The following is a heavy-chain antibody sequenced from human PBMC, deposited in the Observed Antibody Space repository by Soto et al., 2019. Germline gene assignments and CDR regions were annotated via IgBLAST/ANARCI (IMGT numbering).Heavy chain of an antibody. D-gene: IGHD3-22*01. CDR2: IIPIFGTA. CDR1: GGTFSSYA. Sequence: QVQLVQSGAEVQKPGSSVKVSCKASGGTFSSYAISWVRQAPGQGLEWMGGIIPIFGTANYAQKFQGRVTITADESTSTAYMELSSLRSEDTAVYYCARGSPYYDSSGYYYSSSPYYFDYWGQGTLVTVSS. CDR3: ARGSPYYDSSGYYYSSSPYYFDY. J-gene: IGHJ4*02. V-gene: IGHV1-69*01.